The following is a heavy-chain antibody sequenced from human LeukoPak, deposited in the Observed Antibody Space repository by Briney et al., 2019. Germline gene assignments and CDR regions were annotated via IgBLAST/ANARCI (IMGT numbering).Heavy chain of an antibody. D-gene: IGHD6-19*01. CDR3: AKLAEYAYSSGWFDY. CDR2: ISYDGSHK. CDR1: GFTFSSYG. Sequence: GGSLRLSCAASGFTFSSYGMHWVRRAPGKGLEWVAVISYDGSHKYCADSVKGRFTISRDNSKNTLYLQVNSLRAEDTAVYYCAKLAEYAYSSGWFDYWGQGTLVTVSS. V-gene: IGHV3-30*18. J-gene: IGHJ4*02.